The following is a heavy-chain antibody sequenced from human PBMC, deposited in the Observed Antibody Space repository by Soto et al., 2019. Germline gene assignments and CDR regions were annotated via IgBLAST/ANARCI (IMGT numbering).Heavy chain of an antibody. D-gene: IGHD3-3*01. CDR3: ARVIGDYDFWSGYYIDYYYGMDV. J-gene: IGHJ6*02. CDR2: ISAYNGNT. V-gene: IGHV1-18*01. Sequence: ASVKVSCKASGYTFTSYGLSWVRHAPGQGLEWMGWISAYNGNTNYAQKLQGRVTMTTDTSTSTAYMELRSLRSDDTAVYYCARVIGDYDFWSGYYIDYYYGMDVSGQGTTVTVSS. CDR1: GYTFTSYG.